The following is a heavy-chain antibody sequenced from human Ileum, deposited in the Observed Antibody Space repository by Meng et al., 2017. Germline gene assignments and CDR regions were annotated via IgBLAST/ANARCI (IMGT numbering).Heavy chain of an antibody. V-gene: IGHV3-30*15. D-gene: IGHD2-2*01. CDR1: GFSFSSYA. Sequence: GESLKISCEASGFSFSSYAMHWVRQAPGKGLEWVAVTSYDGSNKYYADSVKGRFTVSRDNSKNTLYLQMSSLRAEDTAVFYCAKDPRSYCTNPDYWGQGTLVTVSS. CDR3: AKDPRSYCTNPDY. CDR2: TSYDGSNK. J-gene: IGHJ4*02.